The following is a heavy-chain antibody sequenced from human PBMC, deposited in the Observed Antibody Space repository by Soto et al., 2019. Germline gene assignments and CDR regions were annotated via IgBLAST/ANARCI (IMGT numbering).Heavy chain of an antibody. J-gene: IGHJ2*01. CDR3: ARGTDTWFFDL. V-gene: IGHV4-31*03. CDR1: GGSISSGGYY. D-gene: IGHD3-9*01. CDR2: IHESGSM. Sequence: QVQLQESGPGLVKPSQTLSLTCTVSGGSISSGGYYWSWIRQHPGKGLEWIGYIHESGSMYYKAFIKSRVTISIDTSKNQFSLKLPSVTAADTAVYYCARGTDTWFFDLWGRGTLVTVSS.